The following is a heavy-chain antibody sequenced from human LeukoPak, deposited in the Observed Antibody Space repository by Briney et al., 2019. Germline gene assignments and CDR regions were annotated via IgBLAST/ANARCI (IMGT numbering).Heavy chain of an antibody. D-gene: IGHD3-10*01. J-gene: IGHJ4*02. CDR2: ISAYNGNT. CDR1: GYTFTSYG. Sequence: ASVKVSCKASGYTFTSYGISWVRQAPGQGLEWKGWISAYNGNTNYAQKLQGRVTMTTDTSTSTAYMELRSLRSDDTAVYYCARDITMVRGVIITGPGYWGQGTLVTVSS. CDR3: ARDITMVRGVIITGPGY. V-gene: IGHV1-18*01.